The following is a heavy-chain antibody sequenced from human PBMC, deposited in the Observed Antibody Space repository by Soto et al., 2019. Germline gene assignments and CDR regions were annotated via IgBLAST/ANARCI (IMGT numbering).Heavy chain of an antibody. Sequence: EVELLESGGGLAQPGGSLRLSCAASGFIFSSYVMTWVRQAPGKGLEWVSTISSSGDSTYYADSVKGRLTISRDNSKNTLYLQMNSLRAEDTAAYYCTKRLYYNSGSFEYWGQGTLVTVSS. V-gene: IGHV3-23*01. D-gene: IGHD3-10*01. J-gene: IGHJ4*02. CDR2: ISSSGDST. CDR3: TKRLYYNSGSFEY. CDR1: GFIFSSYV.